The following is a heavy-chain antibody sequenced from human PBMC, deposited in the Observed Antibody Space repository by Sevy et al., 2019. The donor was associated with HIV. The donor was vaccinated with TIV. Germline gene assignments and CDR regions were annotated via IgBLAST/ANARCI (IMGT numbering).Heavy chain of an antibody. CDR3: ARAGGDTVVVSTAIGILIMDV. CDR1: GFIFSNYW. Sequence: GGSLRLSCTASGFIFSNYWMSWVRQAPGKGLEWVANIKQDGSEKYYVDSLKGRFTISRDNTKNSLYLQMNSLRAEDTAVYYCARAGGDTVVVSTAIGILIMDVWGQGTTVTVSS. V-gene: IGHV3-7*01. J-gene: IGHJ6*02. CDR2: IKQDGSEK. D-gene: IGHD2-2*02.